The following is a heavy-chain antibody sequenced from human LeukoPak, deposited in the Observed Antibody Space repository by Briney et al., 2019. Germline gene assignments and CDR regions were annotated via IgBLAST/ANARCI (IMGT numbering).Heavy chain of an antibody. CDR3: ASGYDSSGYYYWGFDY. CDR1: GYTFTSYA. V-gene: IGHV7-4-1*02. CDR2: IDTNTGNP. J-gene: IGHJ4*02. D-gene: IGHD3-22*01. Sequence: ASVKVSCKASGYTFTSYAMNWVRQAPGQGLEWMGWIDTNTGNPTYAQGFTGRFVFSLDTSVSTAYLQISSLKAEDTAVYYCASGYDSSGYYYWGFDYWGQGTLVTVSS.